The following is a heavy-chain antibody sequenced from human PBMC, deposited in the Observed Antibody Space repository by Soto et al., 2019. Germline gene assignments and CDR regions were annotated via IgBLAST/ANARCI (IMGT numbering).Heavy chain of an antibody. D-gene: IGHD2-15*01. CDR1: GYTFTGYY. V-gene: IGHV1-2*04. CDR3: ARGPTCSGGSCYSGIPYDY. CDR2: INPNSGGT. J-gene: IGHJ4*02. Sequence: QVQLVQSGAEVKKPGASVKVSCKASGYTFTGYYMHWVRQAPGQGLEWMGWINPNSGGTNYAQKFQGWVTMTRDTSISTAYMELSRLRSDDTAVYYCARGPTCSGGSCYSGIPYDYWGQGTLVTVSS.